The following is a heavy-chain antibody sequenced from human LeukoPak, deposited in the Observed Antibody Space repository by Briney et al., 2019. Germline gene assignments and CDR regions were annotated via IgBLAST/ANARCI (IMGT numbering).Heavy chain of an antibody. CDR2: IYHSGST. Sequence: SGTLSLTCAVSGGSISSSNWWSWVRQPPGKGLEWIGEIYHSGSTNYNPSLKSRVTISVDKSKDQFSLKLSSVTAADTAVYYCARGNRYDFWSGYYSYSYYFDYWGQGTLVTVSS. J-gene: IGHJ4*02. V-gene: IGHV4-4*02. CDR3: ARGNRYDFWSGYYSYSYYFDY. CDR1: GGSISSSNW. D-gene: IGHD3-3*01.